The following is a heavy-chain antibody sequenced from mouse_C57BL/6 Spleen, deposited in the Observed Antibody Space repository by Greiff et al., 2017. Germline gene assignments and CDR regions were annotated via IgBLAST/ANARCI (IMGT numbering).Heavy chain of an antibody. Sequence: EVQLVESGPGMVQPSQSLSLTCTVTGYSITSGYDWHWIRHFPGNKLEWMGYISYSGSTNYNPSLKSRISITHDTSKTYFFLKLHSVTTEDTATYYCAEGYYGRGFDYWGQGTTLTVSS. CDR2: ISYSGST. V-gene: IGHV3-1*01. CDR3: AEGYYGRGFDY. D-gene: IGHD1-1*01. J-gene: IGHJ2*01. CDR1: GYSITSGYD.